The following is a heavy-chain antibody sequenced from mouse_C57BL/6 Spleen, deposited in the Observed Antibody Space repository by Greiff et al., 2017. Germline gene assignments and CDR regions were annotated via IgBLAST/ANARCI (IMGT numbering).Heavy chain of an antibody. CDR1: GFTFSNYW. CDR2: IRLKSDNYAT. Sequence: EVKVEESGGGLVQPGGSMKLSCVASGFTFSNYWMNWVRQSPEKGLEWVAQIRLKSDNYATHYAESVKGRFTISRDDSKSSVYLQMNNLRAEDTGIYYCTDLPGYWYFDVWGTGTTVTVSS. V-gene: IGHV6-3*01. J-gene: IGHJ1*03. CDR3: TDLPGYWYFDV.